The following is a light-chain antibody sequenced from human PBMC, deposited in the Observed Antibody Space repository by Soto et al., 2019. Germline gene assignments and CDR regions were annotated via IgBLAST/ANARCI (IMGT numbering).Light chain of an antibody. CDR2: AAS. J-gene: IGKJ1*01. CDR1: QGISSY. CDR3: QQRRT. V-gene: IGKV1-9*01. Sequence: DIQLTQSPSLLSASLGDRVTITCRASQGISSYLAWYQQKPGKAPKLLIYAASTLQSGVPSRFSGSGSGTEFTLTISSLQPEDFATYYCQQRRTFGQGTKVEIK.